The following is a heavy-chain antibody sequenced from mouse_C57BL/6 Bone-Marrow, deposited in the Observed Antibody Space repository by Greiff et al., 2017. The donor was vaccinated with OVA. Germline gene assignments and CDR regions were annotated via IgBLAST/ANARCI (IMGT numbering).Heavy chain of an antibody. CDR3: ARTSDSSGRSFAY. CDR2: IHPNSGST. V-gene: IGHV1-64*01. CDR1: GYTFTSYW. J-gene: IGHJ3*01. Sequence: QVQLKQPGAELVKPGASVKLSCKASGYTFTSYWMHWVKQRPGQGLEWIGMIHPNSGSTNYNEKFKSKATLTVDKSSSTAYMQLSSLTSEDSAVYYCARTSDSSGRSFAYWGQGTLVTVSA. D-gene: IGHD3-2*02.